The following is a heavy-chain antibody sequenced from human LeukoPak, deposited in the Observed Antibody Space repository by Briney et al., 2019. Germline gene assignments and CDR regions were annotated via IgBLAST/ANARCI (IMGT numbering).Heavy chain of an antibody. D-gene: IGHD6-6*01. CDR1: GFTFRKYW. J-gene: IGHJ4*02. CDR2: INPDDGST. CDR3: AKQQGQLVPYYFDY. Sequence: GGSLRLSCAASGFTFRKYWLHWVRQAPGKGLVWVSRINPDDGSTSYADSVKGRFTISRDNSKNTLYLQMNSLRAEDTAVYYCAKQQGQLVPYYFDYWGQGTLVTVSS. V-gene: IGHV3-74*01.